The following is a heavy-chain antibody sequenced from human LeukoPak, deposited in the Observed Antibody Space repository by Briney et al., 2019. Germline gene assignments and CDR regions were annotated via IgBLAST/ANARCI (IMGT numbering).Heavy chain of an antibody. CDR3: ARRGNNFLTGHDT. CDR2: RHSSGTT. CDR1: GFFVSSHNYH. Sequence: SETLPLTCTVSGFFVSSHNYHWTWIRQPPGKGLEWIGYRHSSGTTRYSPSLESRATISVDASKNQFSLKLTSVTTSDTAVYYCARRGNNFLTGHDTWGQGTLVTVSS. D-gene: IGHD3/OR15-3a*01. J-gene: IGHJ5*02. V-gene: IGHV4-61*01.